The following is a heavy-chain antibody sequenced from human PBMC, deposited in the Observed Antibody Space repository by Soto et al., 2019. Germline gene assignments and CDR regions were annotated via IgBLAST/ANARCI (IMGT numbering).Heavy chain of an antibody. J-gene: IGHJ3*02. CDR3: ARNRASGLDI. CDR2: INPSGGST. CDR1: GYAFTTYY. V-gene: IGHV1-46*01. Sequence: QVQRVQSGAEVNEPGASVKVSCKASGYAFTTYYLHWVRQAPGQGLEWMGFINPSGGSTSYSRKFQGRVTMTRDTSTSTVYVELSNLRSEDTAVYYCARNRASGLDIWGQGTMVTVAS. D-gene: IGHD6-25*01.